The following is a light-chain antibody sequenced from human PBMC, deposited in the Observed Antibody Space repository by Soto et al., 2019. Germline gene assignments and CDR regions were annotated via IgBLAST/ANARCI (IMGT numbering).Light chain of an antibody. J-gene: IGLJ1*01. CDR1: SSNIGAGYD. CDR3: QSFDNSLGGSYV. V-gene: IGLV1-40*01. CDR2: DNN. Sequence: QSALTQPPSVSGAPGQRITISCTGSSSNIGAGYDVHWYQQLPGTVPKLLIFDNNNRPSGVPDRFSGSKSGTSASLAITGLQSEVEADYYCQSFDNSLGGSYVFGTGT.